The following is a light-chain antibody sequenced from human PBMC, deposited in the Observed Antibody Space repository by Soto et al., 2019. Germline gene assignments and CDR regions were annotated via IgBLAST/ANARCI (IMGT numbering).Light chain of an antibody. V-gene: IGKV1-9*01. CDR1: QGISTY. Sequence: IQLTQSPSSLSASVGDRVTITCRASQGISTYLAWYQQKPGKAPKLLISASSTLQSGVPSRFSGSGSGTEFTLTISSLQPDDFATYYCQQYNSSVGQGTRLEIK. CDR3: QQYNSS. CDR2: ASS. J-gene: IGKJ5*01.